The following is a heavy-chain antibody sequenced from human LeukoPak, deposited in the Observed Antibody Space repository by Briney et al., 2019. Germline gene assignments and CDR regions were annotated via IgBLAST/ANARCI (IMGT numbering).Heavy chain of an antibody. Sequence: SETLSLTCTVSGGSISSYYWSWIRQPAGKGLEWIGRIYTSGSTNYNPSLKSRVTMSVDTSKNQFSLKLSSVTAADTAVYYCARADSSGWYFGLVRGPPFDIWGQGTMVTVSS. D-gene: IGHD6-19*01. J-gene: IGHJ3*02. CDR1: GGSISSYY. CDR3: ARADSSGWYFGLVRGPPFDI. CDR2: IYTSGST. V-gene: IGHV4-4*07.